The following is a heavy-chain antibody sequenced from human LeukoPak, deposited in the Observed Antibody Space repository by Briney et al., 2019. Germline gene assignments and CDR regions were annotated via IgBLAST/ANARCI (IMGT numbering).Heavy chain of an antibody. J-gene: IGHJ4*02. CDR3: ARGAGAGRCFDY. Sequence: GGSLRLSCAVSGFTFSDYYMSWIRQAPGKGLEWVSYISSGGSTISHADSVKGRFTISRDNAENSLYLQMNSLRAEDTAVYYCARGAGAGRCFDYWGQGTLVTVSS. CDR1: GFTFSDYY. CDR2: ISSGGSTI. V-gene: IGHV3-11*01. D-gene: IGHD6-13*01.